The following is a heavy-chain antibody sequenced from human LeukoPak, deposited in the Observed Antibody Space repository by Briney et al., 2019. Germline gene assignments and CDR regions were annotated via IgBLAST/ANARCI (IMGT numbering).Heavy chain of an antibody. J-gene: IGHJ5*02. CDR3: VRDGGFYYTASPNSWFDP. CDR2: ISNRGSP. CDR1: GFSISSDDC. D-gene: IGHD2-15*01. V-gene: IGHV4-38-2*02. Sequence: SETLSLTCLFSGFSISSDDCWGWIRQPPGKGLEWIGSISNRGSPYYNPSLKSRVTMSVDTPNNHFSLRLSSVTAADTAVYYCVRDGGFYYTASPNSWFDPWGQGTLVTVSS.